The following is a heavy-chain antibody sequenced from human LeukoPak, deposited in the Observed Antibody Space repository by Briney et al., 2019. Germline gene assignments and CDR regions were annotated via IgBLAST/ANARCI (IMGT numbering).Heavy chain of an antibody. D-gene: IGHD5-18*01. V-gene: IGHV1-46*01. CDR2: INPSGGST. J-gene: IGHJ4*02. CDR3: ARESGGYSYGYLKDY. CDR1: GYTFTSYY. Sequence: ASVKVSCKASGYTFTSYYMHWVRQAPGQGLEWMGIINPSGGSTSYAQKFQGRVTMTRDTSTSTVYMELSSLRSEDTAVYYCARESGGYSYGYLKDYWGQGTLVTVSS.